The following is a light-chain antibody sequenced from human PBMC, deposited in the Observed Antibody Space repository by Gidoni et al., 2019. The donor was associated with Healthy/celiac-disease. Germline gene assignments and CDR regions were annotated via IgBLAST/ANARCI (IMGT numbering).Light chain of an antibody. CDR1: SIDVGGNNY. CDR2: DVS. Sequence: QSALTQPRSVSGYPGKSVTISCTGTSIDVGGNNYVSWYQQHPGKAPKLIIYDVSTRPSGVPDRFSGSKSGNTASLTISGLQSEDEADYYCCSYAGSYTHVVFGGGTKLTVL. V-gene: IGLV2-11*01. J-gene: IGLJ2*01. CDR3: CSYAGSYTHVV.